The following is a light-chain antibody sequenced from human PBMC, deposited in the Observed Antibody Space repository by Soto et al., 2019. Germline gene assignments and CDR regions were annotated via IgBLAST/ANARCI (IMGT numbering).Light chain of an antibody. J-gene: IGLJ1*01. CDR1: SSDVGGYKY. V-gene: IGLV2-14*03. Sequence: QSVLTQPASVSGSPGQSITISCTGTSSDVGGYKYVSWYQQHPGKAPKLLIYTVNNRPSGVSNRFSGSKSGNTASLTISGLQAEDEADYYCSSYTSSSSYVFGTWTKLTVL. CDR2: TVN. CDR3: SSYTSSSSYV.